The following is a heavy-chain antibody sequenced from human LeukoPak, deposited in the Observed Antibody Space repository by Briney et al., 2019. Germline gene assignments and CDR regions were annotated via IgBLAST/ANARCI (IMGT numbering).Heavy chain of an antibody. J-gene: IGHJ4*02. Sequence: ASETLSLTCAVYGVSFSGYYWSWIRQPPGKGLEWIGEINHSGSTNYNPSLRSRVTISVDMSKNQFSLRLNSVTAADTAMYYCAKSGGYGLIDYWGQGTLVTVSS. D-gene: IGHD1-26*01. V-gene: IGHV4-34*01. CDR1: GVSFSGYY. CDR2: INHSGST. CDR3: AKSGGYGLIDY.